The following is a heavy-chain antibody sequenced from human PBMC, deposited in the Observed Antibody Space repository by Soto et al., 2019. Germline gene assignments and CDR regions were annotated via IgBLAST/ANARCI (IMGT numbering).Heavy chain of an antibody. CDR2: ISYDGSTK. CDR3: AKDVPLNGRGDIGAYGMDV. J-gene: IGHJ6*02. Sequence: QVQLVESGGGVVQPGTSLRLSCVASGFTFNSFGSHWVRQAPGKGLEWMAVISYDGSTKYYAVSVEGRFTISRDNSKNTLYLQMNRVRPDDTAVYYCAKDVPLNGRGDIGAYGMDVWGQGTTVTVSS. CDR1: GFTFNSFG. D-gene: IGHD3-10*02. V-gene: IGHV3-30*18.